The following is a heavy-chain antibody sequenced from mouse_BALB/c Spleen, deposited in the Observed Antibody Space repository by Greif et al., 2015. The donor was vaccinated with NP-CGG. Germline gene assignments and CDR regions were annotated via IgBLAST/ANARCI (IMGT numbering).Heavy chain of an antibody. V-gene: IGHV1-9*01. CDR2: ILPGSGST. J-gene: IGHJ3*01. CDR1: GYTFSSYW. Sequence: QVQLQQSGAELMKPGASVKISCKATGYTFSSYWIEWVKQRPGHGLEWIGEILPGSGSTNYNEKFKGKATFTADTSSNTAYMQPSSLTSEDSAVYYCARGDYDRFAYWGQGTLVTVSA. D-gene: IGHD2-4*01. CDR3: ARGDYDRFAY.